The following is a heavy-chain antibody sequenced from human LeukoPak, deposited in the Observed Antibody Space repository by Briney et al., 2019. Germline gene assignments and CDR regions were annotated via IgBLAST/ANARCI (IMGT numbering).Heavy chain of an antibody. CDR3: ERGRRDTAMLIYYYYYYMDV. V-gene: IGHV4-39*07. J-gene: IGHJ6*03. Sequence: SETLSLTCTVSGGSISSSSYYWGWIRQPPGKALEGIGNIYYSGSTYYSPSRKGRVTIAVDTSKNQFSLKLSSVPAADTAVYYCERGRRDTAMLIYYYYYYMDVWGKGTTVTISS. CDR1: GGSISSSSYY. CDR2: IYYSGST. D-gene: IGHD5-18*01.